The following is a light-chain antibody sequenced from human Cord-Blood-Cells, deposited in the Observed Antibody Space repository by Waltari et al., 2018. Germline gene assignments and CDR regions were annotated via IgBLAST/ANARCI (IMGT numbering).Light chain of an antibody. CDR3: CSYAGSSTYV. J-gene: IGLJ1*01. CDR1: STDVGSYNL. V-gene: IGLV2-23*01. CDR2: EGS. Sequence: QSALPQPASASGSPGPSINISCPGTSTDVGSYNLLSWYQQHPGKAPKLMIYEGSKRPSGVSNRFSGSKSGNTASLTISGLQAEDEADYYCCSYAGSSTYVFGTGTKVTVL.